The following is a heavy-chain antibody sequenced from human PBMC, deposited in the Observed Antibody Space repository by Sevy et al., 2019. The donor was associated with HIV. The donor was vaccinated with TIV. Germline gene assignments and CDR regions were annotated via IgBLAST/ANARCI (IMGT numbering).Heavy chain of an antibody. CDR2: VFYFGST. Sequence: SETLSLTCSISGGSVSSANDYWTWIRQSPGKGLEWIGHVFYFGSTNYNPSLKSRVTISLDMSKKQFSLKLSSATAADTAVYYCARDQYYDISTGFYAMDVWGQGTTVTVSS. D-gene: IGHD3-9*01. CDR1: GGSVSSANDY. V-gene: IGHV4-61*01. J-gene: IGHJ6*02. CDR3: ARDQYYDISTGFYAMDV.